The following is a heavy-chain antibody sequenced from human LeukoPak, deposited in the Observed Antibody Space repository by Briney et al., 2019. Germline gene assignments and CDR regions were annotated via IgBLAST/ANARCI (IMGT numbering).Heavy chain of an antibody. Sequence: GASVKVSCKVSGYTLTELSMHWVRQAPGKGLEWMGGFDPEDGETIYAQKFQGRVTMTEDTSTDTAYMELSSLRSEDTAVYYCATAPRHDFWSGYRYYYYYYMDVWGKGTTVTASS. CDR1: GYTLTELS. V-gene: IGHV1-24*01. CDR3: ATAPRHDFWSGYRYYYYYYMDV. CDR2: FDPEDGET. D-gene: IGHD3-3*01. J-gene: IGHJ6*03.